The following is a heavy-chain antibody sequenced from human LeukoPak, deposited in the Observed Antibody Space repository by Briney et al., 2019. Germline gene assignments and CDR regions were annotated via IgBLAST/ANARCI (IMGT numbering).Heavy chain of an antibody. CDR3: ARAVYDFWSGYFGGSWRSHRFDP. Sequence: KPSETLSLTCTVSGDSVTTYYWSWIRQPPGKGLEWIGEINHSGSTNYNPSLKSRVTISVDTSKNQFSLKLSSVTAADTAVYYCARAVYDFWSGYFGGSWRSHRFDPWGQGTLVTVSS. CDR2: INHSGST. V-gene: IGHV4-34*01. D-gene: IGHD3-3*01. J-gene: IGHJ5*02. CDR1: GDSVTTYY.